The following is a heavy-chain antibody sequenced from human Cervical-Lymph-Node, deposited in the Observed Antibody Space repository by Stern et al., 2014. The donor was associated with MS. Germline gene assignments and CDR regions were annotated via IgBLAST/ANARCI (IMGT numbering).Heavy chain of an antibody. D-gene: IGHD2-21*02. CDR1: GGSISNYY. J-gene: IGHJ4*02. V-gene: IGHV4-59*08. CDR3: ARHGDTSFVY. Sequence: QVQLQESGPGLAQPSETLSLTCTVSGGSISNYYWRWIRQPPGKGLEWIGYIYYIGTTNYNPSLKSRVTISVDTSKNQFSLRLSSVSVADTAVYYCARHGDTSFVYWGQGTLVTISS. CDR2: IYYIGTT.